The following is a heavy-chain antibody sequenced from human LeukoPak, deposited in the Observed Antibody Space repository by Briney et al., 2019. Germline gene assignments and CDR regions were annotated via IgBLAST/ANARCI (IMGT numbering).Heavy chain of an antibody. V-gene: IGHV3-21*01. Sequence: GGSLRLSCAASGFTFSSYSMNWVRQAPGKGLEWVSSIGSSSSYIYYADSVKGRFTISRDNAKSSLYLQMNSLRAEDTAVYYCARTYVWGSTPGDYWGQGTLVTASS. D-gene: IGHD3-16*01. CDR2: IGSSSSYI. CDR3: ARTYVWGSTPGDY. CDR1: GFTFSSYS. J-gene: IGHJ4*02.